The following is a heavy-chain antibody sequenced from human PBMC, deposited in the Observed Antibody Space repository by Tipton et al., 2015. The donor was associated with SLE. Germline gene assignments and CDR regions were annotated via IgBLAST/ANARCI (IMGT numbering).Heavy chain of an antibody. D-gene: IGHD5-24*01. CDR2: IYYSGST. CDR3: ARGDGYNFDY. J-gene: IGHJ4*02. CDR1: GGSISSHY. V-gene: IGHV4-59*08. Sequence: TLSLTCTVSGGSISSHYWSWIRQPPGKGLEWIGYIYYSGSTNHNPSLKSRVTISVDTSKNQFSLKLSSVTAADTAVYYCARGDGYNFDYWGQGTPVTVSS.